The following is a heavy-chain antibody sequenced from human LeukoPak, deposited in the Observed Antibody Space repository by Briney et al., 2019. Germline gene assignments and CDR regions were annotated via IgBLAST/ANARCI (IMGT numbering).Heavy chain of an antibody. J-gene: IGHJ5*02. CDR1: GYTFTSYG. CDR2: ISAYNGNT. CDR3: ARDVVQRYSSSSRVRWFDP. Sequence: AASVKVSCKASGYTFTSYGISWVRQAPGQGLKWMGWISAYNGNTNYAQKLQGRVTMTTDTSTSTAYMELRSLRSDDTAVYYCARDVVQRYSSSSRVRWFDPWGQGTLVTVSS. D-gene: IGHD6-6*01. V-gene: IGHV1-18*01.